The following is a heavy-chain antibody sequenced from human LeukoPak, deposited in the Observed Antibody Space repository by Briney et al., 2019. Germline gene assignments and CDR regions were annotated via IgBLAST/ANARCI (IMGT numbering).Heavy chain of an antibody. CDR3: ARESRPRVTPYYYYGMDV. J-gene: IGHJ6*02. V-gene: IGHV4-39*07. CDR1: GGSISSGSYY. Sequence: SETLSLTCTVSGGSISSGSYYWGWIRQPPGKGLEWIGSIYYSGSTYYNPSLKSRVTISVDTSKNQFSLKLSSVTAADTAVYYCARESRPRVTPYYYYGMDVWGQGTTVTVSS. CDR2: IYYSGST. D-gene: IGHD4-17*01.